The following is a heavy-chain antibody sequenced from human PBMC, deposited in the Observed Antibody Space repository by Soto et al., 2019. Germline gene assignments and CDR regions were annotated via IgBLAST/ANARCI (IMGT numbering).Heavy chain of an antibody. CDR1: GFTFSSYA. V-gene: IGHV3-64*01. CDR2: ISSNGGST. D-gene: IGHD2-21*01. J-gene: IGHJ4*02. CDR3: ARRGRGECFDY. Sequence: GGSLRLSCAASGFTFSSYAMHWVRQAPGKGLEYVSAISSNGGSTYYANSVKGRFTISRDNSKNTLYLQMGSLRAEDMAVYYCARRGRGECFDYWGQGTLVTVSS.